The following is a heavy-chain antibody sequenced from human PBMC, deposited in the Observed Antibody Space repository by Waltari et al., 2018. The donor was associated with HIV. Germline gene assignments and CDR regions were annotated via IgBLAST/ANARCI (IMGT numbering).Heavy chain of an antibody. D-gene: IGHD2-15*01. CDR3: ARIQGGYCSGESF. Sequence: QVTLRESGPALVKPTQTLTLTCTLSGFSVIHSGVCVSWIRQPPGKALEWLALIDWDDDKYYSTSLKTRLTISRDTSKNQVVLTMTNMDPIDTGTYYCARIQGGYCSGESFWGQGTLVTVSS. V-gene: IGHV2-70*13. CDR1: GFSVIHSGVC. J-gene: IGHJ4*02. CDR2: IDWDDDK.